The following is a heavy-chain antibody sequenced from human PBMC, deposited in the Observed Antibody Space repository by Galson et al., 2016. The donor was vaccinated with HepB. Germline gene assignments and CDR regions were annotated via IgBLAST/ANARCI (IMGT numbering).Heavy chain of an antibody. CDR1: GFTFSSYA. D-gene: IGHD2-15*01. CDR3: AKDGGYCSDATCYYRNS. V-gene: IGHV3-23*01. J-gene: IGHJ4*02. CDR2: LTGSGGWI. Sequence: SLRLSCAASGFTFSSYAMSWVRQAPGKGLEWVSTLTGSGGWITYADSVKGRLITSRDNSKNTLYLQLNSLRAKDTAVYYCAKDGGYCSDATCYYRNSWGQGTLVTVSS.